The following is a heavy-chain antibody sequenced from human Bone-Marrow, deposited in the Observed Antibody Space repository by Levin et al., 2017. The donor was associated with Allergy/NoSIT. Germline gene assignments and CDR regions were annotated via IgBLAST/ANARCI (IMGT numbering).Heavy chain of an antibody. CDR2: IYSGGST. J-gene: IGHJ2*01. V-gene: IGHV3-53*01. Sequence: GGSLRLSCAASGFTVSSNYMSWVRQAPGKGLEWVSVIYSGGSTYYADSVKGRFTISRDNSKNTLYLQMNSLRAEDTAVYYCAREIGDSDWYFDLWGRGTLVTVSS. CDR1: GFTVSSNY. D-gene: IGHD3-10*01. CDR3: AREIGDSDWYFDL.